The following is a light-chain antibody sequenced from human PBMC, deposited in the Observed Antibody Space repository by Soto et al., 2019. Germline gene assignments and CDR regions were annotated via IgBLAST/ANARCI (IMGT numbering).Light chain of an antibody. V-gene: IGLV2-14*01. CDR2: EVS. Sequence: QSALTRPASVSGSPGQSITISCTGTSSDVGGYNYVSWYQHHPGKAPKLLIFEVSNRPSGVSHRYSGSKSGNTASLTISGLQPEDEADYFCISYTSSSTLYVFGIGTKVTVL. J-gene: IGLJ1*01. CDR1: SSDVGGYNY. CDR3: ISYTSSSTLYV.